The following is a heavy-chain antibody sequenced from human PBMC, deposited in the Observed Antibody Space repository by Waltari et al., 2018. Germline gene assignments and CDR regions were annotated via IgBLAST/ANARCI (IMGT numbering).Heavy chain of an antibody. CDR3: ARDGGVAARPLYWYFDL. Sequence: QVQLVESGGGVVQPGRSLRLSCAASGFTFSSYAMPWVRQAPGKGLEWVAVISYDGSNKYYADSVKGRFTISRDNSKNTLYLQMNSLRAEDTAVYYCARDGGVAARPLYWYFDLWGRGTLVTVSS. J-gene: IGHJ2*01. CDR1: GFTFSSYA. V-gene: IGHV3-30-3*01. D-gene: IGHD6-6*01. CDR2: ISYDGSNK.